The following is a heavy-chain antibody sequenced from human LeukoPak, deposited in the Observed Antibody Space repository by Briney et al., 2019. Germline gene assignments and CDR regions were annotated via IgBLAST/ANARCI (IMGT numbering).Heavy chain of an antibody. CDR3: ARETYYYDSSGYDNFDY. Sequence: PGRSLRLSCAASGFTFSSYAMHWVRQAPGKGLEWVAVISYGGSNKYYADSVKGRFTISRDNSKNTLYLQMNSLRAEDTAVYYCARETYYYDSSGYDNFDYWGQGTLVTVSS. V-gene: IGHV3-30-3*01. CDR2: ISYGGSNK. D-gene: IGHD3-22*01. CDR1: GFTFSSYA. J-gene: IGHJ4*02.